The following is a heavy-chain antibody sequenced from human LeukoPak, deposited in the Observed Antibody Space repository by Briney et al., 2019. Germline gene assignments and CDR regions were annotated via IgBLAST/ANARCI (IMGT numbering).Heavy chain of an antibody. CDR2: ISGSGGNT. D-gene: IGHD3-10*01. V-gene: IGHV3-23*01. J-gene: IGHJ6*02. Sequence: PGGSLRLSCTASGFSFSSYAMTWVRHAPGKGLEWVSLISGSGGNTYYADSVKGRFTISRDNSNNTLFLQMNSLRAEDTAVYYCAKDYSNPYTMDVWGQGTTVTVSS. CDR3: AKDYSNPYTMDV. CDR1: GFSFSSYA.